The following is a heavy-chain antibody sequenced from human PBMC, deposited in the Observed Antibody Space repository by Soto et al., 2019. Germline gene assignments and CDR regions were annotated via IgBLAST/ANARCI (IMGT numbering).Heavy chain of an antibody. CDR2: IIPIFGTA. CDR1: GGTFSSYA. V-gene: IGHV1-69*01. D-gene: IGHD3-3*01. J-gene: IGHJ5*02. CDR3: ARDGRGYDFWSGYYRGWFDP. Sequence: QVQLVQSGAEVKKPGSSVKVSCKASGGTFSSYAISWVRQAPGQGLEWMGGIIPIFGTANYAQKFQGRVTITADESTSTAYMELSSLRSEDTAVYYCARDGRGYDFWSGYYRGWFDPWGQGTLVTVSS.